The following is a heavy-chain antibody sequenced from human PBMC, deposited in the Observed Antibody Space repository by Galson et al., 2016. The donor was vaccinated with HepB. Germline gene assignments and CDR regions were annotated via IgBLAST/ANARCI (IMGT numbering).Heavy chain of an antibody. Sequence: SETLSLTCTVSGGSISSSSYYWGWIRQPPGKGLEWIGSIHYSGSTYYNPSLKSRVTISVDTSKNQFSLKLSSLTAADTAVYYCARHVGYYYSYWYFDLWGRGTLVTVSS. D-gene: IGHD3-22*01. CDR3: ARHVGYYYSYWYFDL. V-gene: IGHV4-39*01. CDR1: GGSISSSSYY. J-gene: IGHJ2*01. CDR2: IHYSGST.